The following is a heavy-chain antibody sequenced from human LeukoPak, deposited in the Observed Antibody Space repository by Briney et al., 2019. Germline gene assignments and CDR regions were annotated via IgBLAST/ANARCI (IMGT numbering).Heavy chain of an antibody. CDR1: GGSIRSYF. CDR3: ASLYFYGSGSFPNY. V-gene: IGHV4-59*08. D-gene: IGHD3-10*01. CDR2: IYHSGST. J-gene: IGHJ4*02. Sequence: SETLSLTCTVSGGSIRSYFWSWIRQPPGKGLEWIGYIYHSGSTNYNPSLKSRVVISVDTSSNQFSLKLSSVTAGDTAVYYCASLYFYGSGSFPNYWGQGILVTVST.